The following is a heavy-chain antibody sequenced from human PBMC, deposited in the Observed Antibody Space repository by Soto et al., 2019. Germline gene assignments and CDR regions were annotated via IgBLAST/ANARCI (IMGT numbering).Heavy chain of an antibody. CDR3: ARDPHFGYDSSGYFDP. CDR2: IIPIFGTA. D-gene: IGHD3-22*01. CDR1: GGTFSSYA. Sequence: SVKVSCKASGGTFSSYAISWVRQAPGQGLEWMGGIIPIFGTANYAQKFQGRVTITADESTSTAYMELSSLRSEDTAVYYCARDPHFGYDSSGYFDPWGQGTLVTVS. J-gene: IGHJ5*02. V-gene: IGHV1-69*13.